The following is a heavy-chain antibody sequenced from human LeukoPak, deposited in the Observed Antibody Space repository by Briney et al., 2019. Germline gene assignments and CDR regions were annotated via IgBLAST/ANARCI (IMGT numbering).Heavy chain of an antibody. D-gene: IGHD4-11*01. J-gene: IGHJ3*02. Sequence: PSETLSLTCTVSGDSISSYYWNWLRQPAGKGLEWIGRLYTSGSTHYNPSLKSRVTMSVDTSKNHFSLRLSSVTAADTAVYYCARDSGLQPRSFDIWGQGTMVTVSS. CDR3: ARDSGLQPRSFDI. CDR1: GDSISSYY. CDR2: LYTSGST. V-gene: IGHV4-4*07.